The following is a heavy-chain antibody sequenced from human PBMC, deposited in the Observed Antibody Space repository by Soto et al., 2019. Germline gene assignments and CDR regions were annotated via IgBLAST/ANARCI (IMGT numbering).Heavy chain of an antibody. CDR2: INSDGSST. D-gene: IGHD6-19*01. CDR1: GFTFSSYW. J-gene: IGHJ4*02. CDR3: ARVYSSGWYTSSPSYYFDY. V-gene: IGHV3-74*01. Sequence: GSLRLSCAASGFTFSSYWMHWVRQAPGKGLVWVSRINSDGSSTSYADSVKGRFTISRDNAKNTLYLQMNSLRAEDTAVYYCARVYSSGWYTSSPSYYFDYWGQGTLVTVSS.